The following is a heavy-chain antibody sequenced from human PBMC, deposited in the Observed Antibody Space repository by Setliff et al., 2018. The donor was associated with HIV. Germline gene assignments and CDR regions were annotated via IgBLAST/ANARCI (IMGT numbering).Heavy chain of an antibody. Sequence: ASVKVSCKSFGDTLTTYGINWVRQAPGQGLEWLGWISAYSGNTHYAQKVQGRVTMTTDTSTSTAYMELRSLRLDDTAAYYWERAPILQYFDWSNTFDIWGQGTMVTVSS. CDR3: ERAPILQYFDWSNTFDI. D-gene: IGHD3-9*01. V-gene: IGHV1-18*01. J-gene: IGHJ3*02. CDR1: GDTLTTYG. CDR2: ISAYSGNT.